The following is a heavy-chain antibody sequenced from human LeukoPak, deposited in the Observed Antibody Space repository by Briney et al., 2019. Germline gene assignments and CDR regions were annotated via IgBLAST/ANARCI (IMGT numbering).Heavy chain of an antibody. J-gene: IGHJ4*02. CDR1: GGTFSSYA. CDR2: IIPIFGTA. V-gene: IGHV1-69*13. D-gene: IGHD3-22*01. Sequence: SVKVSCKASGGTFSSYAISWVRQAPGQGLEWMGGIIPIFGTANYAQKFQGRVTITADESTSTAYMELYSLRSEDTAVYYCARGREITMTATRYYFDYWGQGTLVTVSS. CDR3: ARGREITMTATRYYFDY.